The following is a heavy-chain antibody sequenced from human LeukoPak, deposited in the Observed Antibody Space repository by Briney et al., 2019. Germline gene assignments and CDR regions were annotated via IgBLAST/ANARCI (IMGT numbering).Heavy chain of an antibody. D-gene: IGHD6-19*01. Sequence: PSETLSLTCTVSGGSISSYYWSWIRQPPGKGLEWIGYIYYSGGTNYNPSLKSRVTISVDTSKNQFSLKLSSVTAADTAVYYCARHIPAIAVAGIFDYWGQGTLVTISS. V-gene: IGHV4-59*08. CDR2: IYYSGGT. CDR3: ARHIPAIAVAGIFDY. CDR1: GGSISSYY. J-gene: IGHJ4*02.